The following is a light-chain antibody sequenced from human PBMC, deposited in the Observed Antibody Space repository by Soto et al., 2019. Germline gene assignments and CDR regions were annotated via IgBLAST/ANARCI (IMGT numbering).Light chain of an antibody. CDR2: GAS. Sequence: EMLLSQSPGVLSLSPAERTTLSCRASQSVSNYFLAWYQQKPGQAPRLLIYGASSRATDVPDRFSGSGSGADFTLSSSRLEPEDFAVYYCQQYGSSGTFGQGTKVDI. CDR3: QQYGSSGT. V-gene: IGKV3-20*01. J-gene: IGKJ1*01. CDR1: QSVSNYF.